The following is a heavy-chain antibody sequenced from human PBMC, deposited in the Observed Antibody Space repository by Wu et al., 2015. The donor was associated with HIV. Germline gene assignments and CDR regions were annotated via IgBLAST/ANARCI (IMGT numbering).Heavy chain of an antibody. J-gene: IGHJ6*02. CDR3: ARGYYDSSGYKDYYYYGMDV. V-gene: IGHV1-69*05. CDR1: GGGFNSYA. CDR2: VIPVIGTP. D-gene: IGHD3-22*01. Sequence: QVQLVQSGPEVKNPGSSVKVSCKASGGGFNSYAISWVRQAPGQGLEWMGGVIPVIGTPNFSQKFQGRVTITSDESTATVYMEMSTLRSEDTAVYYCARGYYDSSGYKDYYYYGMDVWGQGTTVTVSS.